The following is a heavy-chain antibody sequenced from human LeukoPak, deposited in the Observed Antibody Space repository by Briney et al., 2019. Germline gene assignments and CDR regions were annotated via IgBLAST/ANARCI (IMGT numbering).Heavy chain of an antibody. Sequence: GGSLRLSCAASGFTFSSYSMNGVRQAPGKGLEWVSSISSSSSYIYYADSVKGRFTISRDNAKNSLYLQMNSLRAEDTAVYYCARALGELSQIDYWGQGTLVTVSS. CDR2: ISSSSSYI. CDR3: ARALGELSQIDY. V-gene: IGHV3-21*01. J-gene: IGHJ4*02. CDR1: GFTFSSYS. D-gene: IGHD3-16*02.